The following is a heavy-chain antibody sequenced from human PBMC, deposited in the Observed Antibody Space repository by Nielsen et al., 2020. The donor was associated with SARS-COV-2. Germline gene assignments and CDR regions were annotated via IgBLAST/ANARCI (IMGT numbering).Heavy chain of an antibody. D-gene: IGHD1-26*01. V-gene: IGHV4-34*01. Sequence: TLSLTCAVYGGSFSGYYWSWIRQPPGKGLEWIGEINHSGSTNYNPSLKSRVTISVDTSKNQFSLKLSSVTAADTAVYYCARGAPNVGATKTYRFGAFDIWGQGTMVTVSS. CDR2: INHSGST. CDR3: ARGAPNVGATKTYRFGAFDI. CDR1: GGSFSGYY. J-gene: IGHJ3*02.